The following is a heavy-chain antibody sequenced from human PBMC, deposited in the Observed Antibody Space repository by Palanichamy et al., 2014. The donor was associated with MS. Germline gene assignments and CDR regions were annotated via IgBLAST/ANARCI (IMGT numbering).Heavy chain of an antibody. Sequence: SGFTFRAYAMIWVRQAPGKGLEWVSAIDNSGTYTYYADSVKGRFTISRDNSKSTLYLQMNSLRAEDTAVYYCAKLHESSSQCWGQGTLVTVSS. CDR1: GFTFRAYA. V-gene: IGHV3-23*05. D-gene: IGHD6-19*01. CDR3: AKLHESSSQC. J-gene: IGHJ1*01. CDR2: IDNSGTYT.